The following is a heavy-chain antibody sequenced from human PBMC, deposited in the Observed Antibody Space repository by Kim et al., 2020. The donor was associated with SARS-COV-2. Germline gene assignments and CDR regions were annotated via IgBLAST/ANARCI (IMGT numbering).Heavy chain of an antibody. CDR2: ISATGTNTYYA. CDR3: AKLAPGTGTIF. V-gene: IGHV3-23*01. D-gene: IGHD1-1*01. J-gene: IGHJ3*01. Sequence: GGSLRLSCAASGFTFSSYALSWVRQAPGKGLQWVSSISATGTNTYYAYYADSVKGRFTISRDNSKDTLYLLMNSLRADDTAVYFCAKLAPGTGTIFWGQGTVVTVSS. CDR1: GFTFSSYA.